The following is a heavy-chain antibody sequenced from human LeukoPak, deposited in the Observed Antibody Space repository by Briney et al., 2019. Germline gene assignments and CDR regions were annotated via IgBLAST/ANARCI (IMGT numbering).Heavy chain of an antibody. CDR3: ARSAAGTYY. Sequence: GGSLRLSCVASGFTFSSYSMNWVRQAPGKGLEWISSISSSSSYRYYTDSVKGRFTISRDNAKNSLYLQMNSLRAEDTAVYYCARSAAGTYYWGQGTLVTVSS. D-gene: IGHD1-1*01. CDR1: GFTFSSYS. J-gene: IGHJ4*02. CDR2: ISSSSSYR. V-gene: IGHV3-21*01.